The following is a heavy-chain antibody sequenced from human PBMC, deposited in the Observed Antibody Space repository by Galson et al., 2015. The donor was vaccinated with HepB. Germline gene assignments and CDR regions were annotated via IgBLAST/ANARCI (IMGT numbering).Heavy chain of an antibody. CDR3: ATKDLHRNGVCQICMDV. CDR2: FDPEDGET. J-gene: IGHJ6*02. V-gene: IGHV1-24*01. CDR1: GYTLTELS. Sequence: SVKVSCKVSGYTLTELSMHWVRQAPGKGLEWMGGFDPEDGETIYAQKFQGRVTMTEDTSTDTAYMELSSLRSEDTAVYYCATKDLHRNGVCQICMDVWGQGTTVTVSS. D-gene: IGHD2-8*01.